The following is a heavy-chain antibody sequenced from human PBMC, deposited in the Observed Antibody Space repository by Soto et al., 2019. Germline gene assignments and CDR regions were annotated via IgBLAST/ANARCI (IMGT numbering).Heavy chain of an antibody. CDR2: ISSHSSYK. CDR3: AKAPGSEQWLVSYYYYGMDV. Sequence: EVQLVDSGGGLVKPGGSLRLSCAASGFTFSSYSMNWVRQAPGKGLEWVSSISSHSSYKYYADSVKGRFTISRDNAKNSLFLQMNSLRAEDTAVYYCAKAPGSEQWLVSYYYYGMDVWGQGTTVTVSS. D-gene: IGHD6-19*01. J-gene: IGHJ6*02. V-gene: IGHV3-21*01. CDR1: GFTFSSYS.